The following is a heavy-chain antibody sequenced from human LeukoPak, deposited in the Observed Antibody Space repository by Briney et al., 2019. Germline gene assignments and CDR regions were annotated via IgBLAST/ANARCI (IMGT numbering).Heavy chain of an antibody. D-gene: IGHD1-26*01. CDR3: AKSVSPGGYVGSLYFFDD. CDR1: GLTFSSYA. J-gene: IGHJ4*02. Sequence: GGSLRLSCAASGLTFSSYAMSWVRQAPGKGLEWVSTISGSGGTTYYADSVEGQFTISRDDSKNTVSLQMNSLRAEDTAIYYCAKSVSPGGYVGSLYFFDDWGQGTLVTVSS. CDR2: ISGSGGTT. V-gene: IGHV3-23*01.